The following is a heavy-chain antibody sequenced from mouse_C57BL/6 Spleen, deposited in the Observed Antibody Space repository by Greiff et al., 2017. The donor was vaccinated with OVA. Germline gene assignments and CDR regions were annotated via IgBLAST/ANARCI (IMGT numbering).Heavy chain of an antibody. CDR3: ARAHYYGSSYDYFDY. D-gene: IGHD1-1*01. Sequence: EVQLQESEGGLVQPGSSMKLSCTASGFTFSDYYMAWVRQVPEKGLEWVANINYDGSSTYYLDSLKSRFIISRDNAKNILYLQMSSLKSEDTATYYCARAHYYGSSYDYFDYWGQGTTLTVSS. CDR1: GFTFSDYY. CDR2: INYDGSST. J-gene: IGHJ2*01. V-gene: IGHV5-16*01.